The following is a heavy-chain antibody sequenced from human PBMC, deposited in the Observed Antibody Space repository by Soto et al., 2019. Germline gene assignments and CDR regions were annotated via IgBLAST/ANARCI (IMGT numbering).Heavy chain of an antibody. D-gene: IGHD4-17*01. Sequence: GGSLRLSCAASGFTVSSNYMSWVRQAPWKGLEWVSVIYSGGTTYYADSVKGRFTISRDNAKNSLFLQMNSLRPEDTALYYCAKDMKWGGMTTIHYFDSWGQGTLVTVSS. J-gene: IGHJ4*02. CDR1: GFTVSSNY. CDR2: IYSGGTT. CDR3: AKDMKWGGMTTIHYFDS. V-gene: IGHV3-53*05.